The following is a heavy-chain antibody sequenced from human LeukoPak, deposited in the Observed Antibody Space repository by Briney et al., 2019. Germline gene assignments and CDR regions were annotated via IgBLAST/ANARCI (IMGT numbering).Heavy chain of an antibody. V-gene: IGHV1-2*02. J-gene: IGHJ6*02. D-gene: IGHD3-3*01. CDR3: ARSLNHYDFWSGYYFYYYYGMDV. CDR1: GSGFSDYY. CDR2: ISPSGGGR. Sequence: ASVKVSCKASGSGFSDYYIHWVRQAPGQGLEWMGWISPSGGGRNYGQKFEGRVTMTRNTSISTAYMELSSLRSEDTAVYYCARSLNHYDFWSGYYFYYYYGMDVWGQGTTVTVSS.